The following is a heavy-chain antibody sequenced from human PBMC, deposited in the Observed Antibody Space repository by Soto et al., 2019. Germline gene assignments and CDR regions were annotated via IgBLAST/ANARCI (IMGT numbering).Heavy chain of an antibody. CDR1: GGSFSGYY. CDR3: ARVQGYSSSSDYYYYGMDV. V-gene: IGHV4-34*01. Sequence: SETLSLTCAVYGGSFSGYYWSWVRQPPGKGLEWIGEINHSGSTNYNPSLKSRVTISVDTSKNQLSLKLSSVTAADTAVYYCARVQGYSSSSDYYYYGMDVWGQGTTVTVSS. CDR2: INHSGST. D-gene: IGHD6-13*01. J-gene: IGHJ6*02.